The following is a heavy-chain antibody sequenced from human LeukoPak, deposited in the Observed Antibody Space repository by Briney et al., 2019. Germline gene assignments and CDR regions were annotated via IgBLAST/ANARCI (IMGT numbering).Heavy chain of an antibody. V-gene: IGHV3-23*01. J-gene: IGHJ4*02. D-gene: IGHD1-26*01. CDR1: GFTFSSYG. CDR2: ISGSGGST. Sequence: GGTLRLSCAAAGFTFSSYGMSWVRQATGKGLEWVSAISGSGGSTYYADSVKGRFTISRDNSKNTLYLQMNSLRAEDTAVYYCATGGTYTGYWGQGTLVTASS. CDR3: ATGGTYTGY.